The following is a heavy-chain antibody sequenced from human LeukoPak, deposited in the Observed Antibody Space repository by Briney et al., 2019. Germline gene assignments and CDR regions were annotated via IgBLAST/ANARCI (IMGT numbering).Heavy chain of an antibody. V-gene: IGHV3-64*01. CDR2: ISSNGAIT. D-gene: IGHD3-22*01. CDR1: GLTFSSYA. CDR3: AREDGSGYASDY. J-gene: IGHJ4*02. Sequence: GGSLRLSCAASGLTFSSYAMHLVRHAPRKQLEYLSAISSNGAITFHSNSLNFSFTIPNANTKHTLYLQLGSLRAVDMALYYCAREDGSGYASDYWGQGTLVTVSS.